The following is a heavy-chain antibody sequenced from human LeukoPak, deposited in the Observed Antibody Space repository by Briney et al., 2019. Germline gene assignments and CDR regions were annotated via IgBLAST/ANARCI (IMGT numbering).Heavy chain of an antibody. CDR2: ISSSSSSI. J-gene: IGHJ4*02. D-gene: IGHD6-13*01. CDR1: GFTFSSYA. V-gene: IGHV3-48*01. Sequence: PGRSLRLSCAASGFTFSSYAMHWVRQAPGKGLEWVSYISSSSSSIYYADSVKGRFTISRDNAKNSLYLQMNSLRAEDTAVYYCARVAAAHPDYWGQGTLVTVSS. CDR3: ARVAAAHPDY.